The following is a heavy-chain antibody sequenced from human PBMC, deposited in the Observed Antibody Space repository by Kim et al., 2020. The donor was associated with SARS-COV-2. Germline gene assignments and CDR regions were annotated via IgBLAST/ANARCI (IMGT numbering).Heavy chain of an antibody. J-gene: IGHJ4*02. V-gene: IGHV3-23*01. D-gene: IGHD3-22*01. CDR3: AKDHMIVVVGYFDY. Sequence: DSVKGRFTISRDNSKNTLYLQMNSLRAEDTAVYYCAKDHMIVVVGYFDYWGQGTLVTVSS.